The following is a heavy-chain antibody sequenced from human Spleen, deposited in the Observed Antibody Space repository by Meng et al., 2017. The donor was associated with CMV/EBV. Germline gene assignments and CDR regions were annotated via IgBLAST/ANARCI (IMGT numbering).Heavy chain of an antibody. D-gene: IGHD1-26*01. V-gene: IGHV3-13*05. CDR2: IGTAGDP. CDR1: GFTFSSYD. CDR3: ARGLEENLGWEMGY. J-gene: IGHJ4*02. Sequence: EVQLVESGGGLVQPGGSLRLSCAASGFTFSSYDMHWVRQATGKGLEWVSAIGTAGDPYYPGSVKGRFTISRDTAKNTLYLEMNSLRVEDTAIYYCARGLEENLGWEMGYWGQGTLVTVSS.